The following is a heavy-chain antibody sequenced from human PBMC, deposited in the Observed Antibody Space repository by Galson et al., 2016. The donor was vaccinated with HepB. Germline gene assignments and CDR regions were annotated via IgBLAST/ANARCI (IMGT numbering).Heavy chain of an antibody. CDR3: VEQRKGAPYGTDV. J-gene: IGHJ6*02. CDR2: TYYRSKWYN. CDR1: GDSVSSNSAA. D-gene: IGHD1/OR15-1a*01. Sequence: CAISGDSVSSNSAAWNWIRQSPSRGLEWLGRTYYRSKWYNDYAVSVKSRIIVNPDTSKIQFSLQLNSVTPEDTAVYYCVEQRKGAPYGTDVWGQGTTVTVSS. V-gene: IGHV6-1*01.